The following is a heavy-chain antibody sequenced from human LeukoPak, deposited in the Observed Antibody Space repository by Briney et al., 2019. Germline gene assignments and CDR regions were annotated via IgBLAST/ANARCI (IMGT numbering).Heavy chain of an antibody. Sequence: GGSLRLSCAASGFTFSSYEMNWVRQAPGKGLEWVSYISSSGSTIYYADSVKGRFTISRDNAKNSLYLQMNSLRAEDTALYYCARHPVTVTTIDWFDPWGQGTLVTVSS. D-gene: IGHD4-17*01. J-gene: IGHJ5*02. CDR2: ISSSGSTI. CDR1: GFTFSSYE. CDR3: ARHPVTVTTIDWFDP. V-gene: IGHV3-48*03.